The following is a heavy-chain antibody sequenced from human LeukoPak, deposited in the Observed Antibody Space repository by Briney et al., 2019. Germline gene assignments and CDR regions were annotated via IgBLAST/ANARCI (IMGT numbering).Heavy chain of an antibody. D-gene: IGHD3-9*01. J-gene: IGHJ4*02. CDR1: GFTFSSYS. CDR2: ISSSSSTI. Sequence: GGSLRLSCAASGFTFSSYSMNWVRQAPGKGLEWVSYISSSSSTIYYADSVKGRFTISRDNAKNSLYLQMNSLRAEDTAVYYCARWSVLGILTGYSYWGQGTLVTVSS. CDR3: ARWSVLGILTGYSY. V-gene: IGHV3-48*01.